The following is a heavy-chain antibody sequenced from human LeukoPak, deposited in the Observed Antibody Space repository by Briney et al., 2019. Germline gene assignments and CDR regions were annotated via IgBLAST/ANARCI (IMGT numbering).Heavy chain of an antibody. CDR1: GYTFKNYD. Sequence: GASVKVSCKASGYTFKNYDINWVRQATGQGLEWMGWINPNSGGTNYAQKFQGRVTMTRDTSISTAYMELSRLRSDDTAVYYCARDRIAAAGEFDPWGQGTLVTVSS. J-gene: IGHJ5*02. D-gene: IGHD6-13*01. V-gene: IGHV1-2*02. CDR2: INPNSGGT. CDR3: ARDRIAAAGEFDP.